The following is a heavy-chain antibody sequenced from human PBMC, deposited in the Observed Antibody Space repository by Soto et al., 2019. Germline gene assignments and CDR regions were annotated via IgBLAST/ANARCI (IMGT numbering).Heavy chain of an antibody. CDR2: IYDSGST. Sequence: SLTCTVSGDSIHNYYWTWIRQPPGKGLEWIGYIYDSGSTSYNPSLKSRLTMSVDTSKNQFSLKLKSVTAADTAVYYCARGTKYYYQGMDVWGQGTTVTVSS. CDR3: ARGTKYYYQGMDV. V-gene: IGHV4-59*01. CDR1: GDSIHNYY. J-gene: IGHJ6*02.